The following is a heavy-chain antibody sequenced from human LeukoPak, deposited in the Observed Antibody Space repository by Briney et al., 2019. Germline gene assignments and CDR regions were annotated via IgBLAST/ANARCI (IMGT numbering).Heavy chain of an antibody. V-gene: IGHV3-23*01. D-gene: IGHD2-21*01. CDR2: INGSGDAT. Sequence: GGSLRLSCAASGFIFSHYTMTWVRQAPGKGLEWVSSINGSGDATKYADSVMGRFTISRDNSKNTVSLQMNSLRAEDTAIYYCAKSDCGSDGCKLLNYWGQGTLVIASS. CDR3: AKSDCGSDGCKLLNY. J-gene: IGHJ4*02. CDR1: GFIFSHYT.